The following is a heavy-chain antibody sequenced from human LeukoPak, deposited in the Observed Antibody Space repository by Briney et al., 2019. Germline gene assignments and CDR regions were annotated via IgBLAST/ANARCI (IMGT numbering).Heavy chain of an antibody. CDR2: IRYDGSNK. CDR1: GFTFSSYG. Sequence: GGSLRLSCAASGFTFSSYGMHWVRQAPGKGLEWVAFIRYDGSNKYYADSVKGRFTISRDNSKNTLYLQMNSLRAEDTAVYYCAFPGYGGPLPADYWGQGTLVTVSS. V-gene: IGHV3-30*02. CDR3: AFPGYGGPLPADY. J-gene: IGHJ4*02. D-gene: IGHD4-23*01.